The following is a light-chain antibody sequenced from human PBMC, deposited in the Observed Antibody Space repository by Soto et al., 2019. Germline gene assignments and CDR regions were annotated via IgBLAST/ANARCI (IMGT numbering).Light chain of an antibody. CDR3: QQRDNGIT. Sequence: EIVLTQSPASLSLSPGERGTLSCRASQSVSSSLAWYQQKPGQAPRLLIYDTSNRATGIPARFSGGGSGTDFTLTISSLEPEDFAVYYCQQRDNGITFGQGTRLEIK. CDR2: DTS. J-gene: IGKJ5*01. CDR1: QSVSSS. V-gene: IGKV3-11*01.